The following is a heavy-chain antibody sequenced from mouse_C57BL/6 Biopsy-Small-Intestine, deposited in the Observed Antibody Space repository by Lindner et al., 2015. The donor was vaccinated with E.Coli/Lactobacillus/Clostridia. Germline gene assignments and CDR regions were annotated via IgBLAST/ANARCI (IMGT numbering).Heavy chain of an antibody. V-gene: IGHV1-49*01. J-gene: IGHJ1*01. D-gene: IGHD2-1*01. CDR1: YFAFMAST. CDR3: ARGGNYDGSYWFFDV. CDR2: STFFRDAA. Sequence: LQESGAELVRPGSSVKLSCKDSYFAFMASTMHWVKQRPGHGLEWIGSSTFFRDAAEYSENFKDRATSTANTSSSTAYMELSSLTSEDSAVYYCARGGNYDGSYWFFDVWGAGTTVTVSS.